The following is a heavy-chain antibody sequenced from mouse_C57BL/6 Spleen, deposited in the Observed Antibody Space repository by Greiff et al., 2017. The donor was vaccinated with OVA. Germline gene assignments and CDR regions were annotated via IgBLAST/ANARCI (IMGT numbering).Heavy chain of an antibody. D-gene: IGHD2-3*01. Sequence: VKLQQSGAELVRPGTSVKVSCKASGYAFTNYLIEWVKQRPGQGLEWIGVINPGSGGTNYNEKFKGKATLTADKSSSTAYMQLSSLTSEDSAVYFCARDDGYWAAYWGQGTLVTVSA. CDR1: GYAFTNYL. CDR2: INPGSGGT. CDR3: ARDDGYWAAY. J-gene: IGHJ3*01. V-gene: IGHV1-54*01.